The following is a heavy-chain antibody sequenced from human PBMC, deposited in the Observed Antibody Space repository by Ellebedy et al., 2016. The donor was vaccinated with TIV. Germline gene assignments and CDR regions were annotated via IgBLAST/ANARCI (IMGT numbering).Heavy chain of an antibody. CDR3: ARGRGGRVYYYYYYGMDV. CDR1: GGSFSGYY. J-gene: IGHJ6*02. Sequence: SETLSLXXAVYGGSFSGYYWSWIRQPPGKGLEWIGEINHSGSTNYNPSLKSRVTISVDTSKNQFSLKLSSVTAADTAVYYCARGRGGRVYYYYYYGMDVWGQGTTVTVSS. CDR2: INHSGST. D-gene: IGHD6-13*01. V-gene: IGHV4-34*01.